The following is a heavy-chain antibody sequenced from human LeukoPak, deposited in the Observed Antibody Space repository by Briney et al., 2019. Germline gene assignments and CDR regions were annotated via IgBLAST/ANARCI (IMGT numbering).Heavy chain of an antibody. CDR2: IKSDGDST. V-gene: IGHV3-74*01. CDR3: ARLTITTTGEQPNY. CDR1: GITFTSNW. J-gene: IGHJ4*02. Sequence: GGSLRLSCAASGITFTSNWHWVRQAPGKGLVWVSRIKSDGDSTSYADSVKGRFTISRDSAKNTLYLEMNSLRDEDTAVYYCARLTITTTGEQPNYWGQGTLVTVSS. D-gene: IGHD4-11*01.